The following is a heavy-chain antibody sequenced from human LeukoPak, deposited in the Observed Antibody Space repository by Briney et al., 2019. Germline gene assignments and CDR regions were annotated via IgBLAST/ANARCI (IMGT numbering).Heavy chain of an antibody. CDR2: ISWNSGSI. CDR3: AKDVGPYYYDSSGFDY. Sequence: GGSLRLSCAASGFTFSSYSMNWVRQASGKGLEWVSGISWNSGSIGYADSVKGRFTISRDNAKNSLYLQMNSLRAEDMALYYCAKDVGPYYYDSSGFDYWGQGTLVTVSS. V-gene: IGHV3-9*03. J-gene: IGHJ4*02. CDR1: GFTFSSYS. D-gene: IGHD3-22*01.